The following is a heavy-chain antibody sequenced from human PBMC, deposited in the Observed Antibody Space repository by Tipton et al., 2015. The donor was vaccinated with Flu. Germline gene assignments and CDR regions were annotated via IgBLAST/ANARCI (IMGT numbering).Heavy chain of an antibody. CDR1: GGSISSYY. CDR2: IYYSGST. Sequence: GLVKPSETLSLTCTVSGGSISSYYWSWIRQPPGKGLEWIGYIYYSGSTNYNPSLKSRVTISVDTSKNQFSLKLSSVTAADTAVYYCARVGATTRTNPLVYYFDYWGQGTLVTVSS. V-gene: IGHV4-59*01. CDR3: ARVGATTRTNPLVYYFDY. D-gene: IGHD1-26*01. J-gene: IGHJ4*02.